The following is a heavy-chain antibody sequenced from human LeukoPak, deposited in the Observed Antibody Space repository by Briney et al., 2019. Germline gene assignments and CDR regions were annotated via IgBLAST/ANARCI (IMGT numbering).Heavy chain of an antibody. CDR1: GFTFSSYV. CDR3: AREGIVYCTNGVCYVDY. V-gene: IGHV3-30-3*01. J-gene: IGHJ4*02. CDR2: ISYDGSNK. Sequence: GGSLRLSCAASGFTFSSYVMYWVRQAPGKGLEWVAVISYDGSNKYYADSVKGRFTISRDNSKNTLYLQMNSLRAEDTAVYYCAREGIVYCTNGVCYVDYWGQGTLVTVSS. D-gene: IGHD2-8*01.